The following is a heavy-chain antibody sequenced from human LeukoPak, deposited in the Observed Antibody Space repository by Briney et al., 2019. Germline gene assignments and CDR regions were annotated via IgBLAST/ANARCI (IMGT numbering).Heavy chain of an antibody. D-gene: IGHD1-1*01. Sequence: PGGSLRLSCAASGFTFSSYAMSWVRQAPGKGLEWVSAISGSGGSTYYADSVKGRFTISRDNSKNTPYLQMNSLRAEDTAVYYCQSQLERRSIGYYYYGIDVWGQGTTVTVSS. V-gene: IGHV3-23*01. CDR1: GFTFSSYA. CDR2: ISGSGGST. J-gene: IGHJ6*02. CDR3: QSQLERRSIGYYYYGIDV.